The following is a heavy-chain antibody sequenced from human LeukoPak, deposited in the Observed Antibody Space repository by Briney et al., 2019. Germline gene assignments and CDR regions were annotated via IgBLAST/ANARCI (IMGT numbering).Heavy chain of an antibody. CDR1: GFTFSSYS. CDR3: ARDTRTYGDYVGWFDP. Sequence: GGSLRLSCAASGFTFSSYSMNWVRQAPGKGLEWVSSISSSSSYIYYADSVKGRFTISRDNAKNSLYLQMNSLRAEDTAVYYCARDTRTYGDYVGWFDPWGQGTLVTVSS. CDR2: ISSSSSYI. J-gene: IGHJ5*02. V-gene: IGHV3-21*04. D-gene: IGHD4-17*01.